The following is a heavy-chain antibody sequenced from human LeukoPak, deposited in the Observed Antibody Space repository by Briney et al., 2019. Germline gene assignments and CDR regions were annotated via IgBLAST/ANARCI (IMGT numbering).Heavy chain of an antibody. CDR3: ARTGYSYGSDY. CDR1: GFTFSSYS. Sequence: GGSLRLSCAASGFTFSSYSMNWVRQAPGKGLEWVSSISSSSSYIYHADSVKGRFTISRDNAKNSLYLQMNSLRAEDTAVYYCARTGYSYGSDYWGQGTLVTVSS. J-gene: IGHJ4*02. CDR2: ISSSSSYI. D-gene: IGHD5-18*01. V-gene: IGHV3-21*01.